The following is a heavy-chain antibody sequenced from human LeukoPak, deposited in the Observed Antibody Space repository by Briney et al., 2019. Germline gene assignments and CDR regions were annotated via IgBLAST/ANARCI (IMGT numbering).Heavy chain of an antibody. CDR1: GFPFSTYG. D-gene: IGHD6-13*01. Sequence: GGSLRLSCAASGFPFSTYGMHWVRQASGKGLEWVAIIWSNENIKYYGDSVKGRFTISRDNSKNTLYLQMNNLRADDTAVYYCARDLVLATAAPGGDYWGQGTLVTVSS. CDR3: ARDLVLATAAPGGDY. J-gene: IGHJ4*02. CDR2: IWSNENIK. V-gene: IGHV3-33*01.